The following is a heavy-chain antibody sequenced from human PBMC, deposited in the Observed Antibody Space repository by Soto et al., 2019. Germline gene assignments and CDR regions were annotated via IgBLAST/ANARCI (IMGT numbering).Heavy chain of an antibody. CDR1: GYTFTIYG. Sequence: ASVKVSCKASGYTFTIYGISWMRQAPGQGLEWMGWISADIRNTNYAQKFQDRVTMTTDTSTSTAYMELRSLRSDDTAVYYCAREDRDRETGLVPAAIDGMDVWGQGTTVTVSS. D-gene: IGHD2-2*01. CDR2: ISADIRNT. CDR3: AREDRDRETGLVPAAIDGMDV. V-gene: IGHV1-18*01. J-gene: IGHJ6*02.